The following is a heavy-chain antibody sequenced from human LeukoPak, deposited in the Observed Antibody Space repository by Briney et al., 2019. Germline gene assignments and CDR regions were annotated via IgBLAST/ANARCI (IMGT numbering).Heavy chain of an antibody. J-gene: IGHJ6*04. CDR2: TKKDGTRI. CDR1: EFPFNDTW. V-gene: IGHV3-7*03. Sequence: PGGSLRLSGAGSEFPFNDTWWYWLRQGPGKGREGGANTKKDGTRISYVYSVKGRFTISRDNAKNSLYLQMNSLRVEDTAVYFCAGGNSMNVWGKGTAVTVSS. CDR3: AGGNSMNV. D-gene: IGHD1/OR15-1a*01.